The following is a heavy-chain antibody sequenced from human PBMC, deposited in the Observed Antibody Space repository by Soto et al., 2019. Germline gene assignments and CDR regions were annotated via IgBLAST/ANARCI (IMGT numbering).Heavy chain of an antibody. CDR3: ARDMREDRVYYYGMDV. D-gene: IGHD2-15*01. CDR2: IIPILGIA. V-gene: IGHV1-69*04. J-gene: IGHJ6*02. CDR1: GGTFSSYT. Sequence: SVKVSCKASGGTFSSYTISWVRQAPGQGLEWMGRIIPILGIANYAQKFQGRVTITADKSTSTAYMELSSLRSEDTAVYYCARDMREDRVYYYGMDVWGQGTTVTVSS.